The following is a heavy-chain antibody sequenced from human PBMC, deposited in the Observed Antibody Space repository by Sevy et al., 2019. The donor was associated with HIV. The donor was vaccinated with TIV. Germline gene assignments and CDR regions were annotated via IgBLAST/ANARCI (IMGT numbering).Heavy chain of an antibody. CDR1: GFVFSSYS. CDR3: ARDAPRGLATGATRKFDY. Sequence: GGSLRLSCAASGFVFSSYSINWVRQAPGKGLEGVAYISSSSSTIKYADSVKGRFTISRANAKNSLYLQMNSLRDDDTAVYYCARDAPRGLATGATRKFDYWGQGTLVTVSS. V-gene: IGHV3-48*02. D-gene: IGHD1-1*01. CDR2: ISSSSSTI. J-gene: IGHJ4*02.